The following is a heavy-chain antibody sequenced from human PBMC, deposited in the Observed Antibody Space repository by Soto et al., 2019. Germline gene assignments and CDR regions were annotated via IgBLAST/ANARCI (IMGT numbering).Heavy chain of an antibody. CDR2: IYYSGST. CDR3: ARQTRSYYDSSGYYPTQGPLVYNWFDP. D-gene: IGHD3-22*01. V-gene: IGHV4-59*06. CDR1: GGSISSYY. J-gene: IGHJ5*02. Sequence: SETLSLTCTVSGGSISSYYWSWIRQPPGKGLEWIGYIYYSGSTYYNPSLKSRVTISVDTSKNQFSLKLSSVTAADTAVYYCARQTRSYYDSSGYYPTQGPLVYNWFDPWGQGTLVTVSS.